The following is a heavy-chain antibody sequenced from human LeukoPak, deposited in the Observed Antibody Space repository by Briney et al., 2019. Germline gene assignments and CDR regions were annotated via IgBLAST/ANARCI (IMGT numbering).Heavy chain of an antibody. CDR3: AKAPGGYSYGYYYYYGMDV. CDR2: ISYDGSNK. V-gene: IGHV3-30*18. CDR1: GFTVSSNH. D-gene: IGHD5-18*01. J-gene: IGHJ6*02. Sequence: GGSLRLSCAASGFTVSSNHMSWVRQAPGKGLEWVAVISYDGSNKYYADSVKGRFTISRDNSKTTLFLQMNSLRAEDTAVYYCAKAPGGYSYGYYYYYGMDVWGQGTTVTVSS.